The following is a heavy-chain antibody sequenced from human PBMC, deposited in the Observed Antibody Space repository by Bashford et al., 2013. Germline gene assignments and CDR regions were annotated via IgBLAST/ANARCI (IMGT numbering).Heavy chain of an antibody. CDR1: GGSIT. V-gene: IGHV4-59*01. D-gene: IGHD3-10*01. CDR2: IYYGGST. J-gene: IGHJ5*02. Sequence: SETLSLTCSVSGGSITWSWIRQPAGMGLNWIGYIYYGGSTNYNPSLESRVTISMDTSKNQFSLTLTSVTAADTAVYFCARGYYYGSGLDPWGQGTLVTVSS. CDR3: ARGYYYGSGLDP.